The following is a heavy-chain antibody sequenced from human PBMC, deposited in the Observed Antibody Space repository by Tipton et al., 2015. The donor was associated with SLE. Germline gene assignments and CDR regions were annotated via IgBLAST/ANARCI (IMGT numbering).Heavy chain of an antibody. CDR1: GGSISSYY. CDR3: AKDSYYYDSGPIDY. Sequence: TLSLTCTVSGGSISSYYWSWIRQPPGKGLEWIGSIYYSGSTYYNPSLKSRVTISVDTSKNQFSLKLSSVTAADTAVYYCAKDSYYYDSGPIDYWGQGTLVTVSS. CDR2: IYYSGST. D-gene: IGHD3-22*01. J-gene: IGHJ4*02. V-gene: IGHV4-59*12.